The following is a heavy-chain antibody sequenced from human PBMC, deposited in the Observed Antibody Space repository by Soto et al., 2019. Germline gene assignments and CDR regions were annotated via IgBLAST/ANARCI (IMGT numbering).Heavy chain of an antibody. CDR1: RVAFSKFI. V-gene: IGHV1-69*13. CDR2: IIPIFGTA. D-gene: IGHD6-19*01. J-gene: IGHJ6*02. Sequence: ASVKVSCKASRVAFSKFIVTWVRQAPGLGLEWVGGIIPIFGTANYAQRFQGRVTITADESTSTSYMEVNNLRSEDTAVYYCAKVRYSSPMGYYYGMDVWGQGTTVTVSS. CDR3: AKVRYSSPMGYYYGMDV.